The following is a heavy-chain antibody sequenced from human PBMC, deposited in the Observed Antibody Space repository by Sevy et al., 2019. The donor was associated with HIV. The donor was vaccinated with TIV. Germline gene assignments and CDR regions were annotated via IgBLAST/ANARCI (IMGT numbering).Heavy chain of an antibody. Sequence: GGSLRLSCAASGFTFSSYWMSWVRQAPGKGLEGVANIKQGGREKYYVDSVKGRFTICRDNAKNSLYLQMNSLRAEDTAVYYCARGGDDGAFDIWGQGTMVTVSS. CDR1: GFTFSSYW. CDR3: ARGGDDGAFDI. V-gene: IGHV3-7*01. D-gene: IGHD2-21*02. J-gene: IGHJ3*02. CDR2: IKQGGREK.